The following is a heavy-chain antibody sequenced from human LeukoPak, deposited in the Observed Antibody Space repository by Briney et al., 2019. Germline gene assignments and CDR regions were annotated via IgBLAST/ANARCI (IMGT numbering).Heavy chain of an antibody. CDR1: GYTFTSYA. CDR3: ARPLREYYYGMDV. J-gene: IGHJ6*02. V-gene: IGHV1-3*01. CDR2: INAGNGNT. Sequence: ASVKVSCKASGYTFTSYAMHWVRQAPGQRLEWMGWINAGNGNTKYSQKFQGRVTITRDKSTSTAYMELSSLRSEDTAVYYCARPLREYYYGMDVWGQGTTVTVSS. D-gene: IGHD1-26*01.